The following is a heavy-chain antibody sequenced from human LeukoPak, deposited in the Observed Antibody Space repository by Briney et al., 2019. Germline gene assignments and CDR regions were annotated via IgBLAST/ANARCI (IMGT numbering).Heavy chain of an antibody. V-gene: IGHV4-4*02. D-gene: IGHD6-13*01. Sequence: PSETLSLTCAVSGGSISSNNWWCWVRQPPGKGLEWIGEIYHSGTTNYNPSLKSRVTISVDKSKNQFSLKLTSVTAADTALYYCARDWGAAAGKWFDPWGQGTLVTVSS. CDR3: ARDWGAAAGKWFDP. J-gene: IGHJ5*02. CDR1: GGSISSNNW. CDR2: IYHSGTT.